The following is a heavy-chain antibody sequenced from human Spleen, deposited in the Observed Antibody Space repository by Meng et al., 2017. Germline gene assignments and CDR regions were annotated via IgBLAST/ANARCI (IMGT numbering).Heavy chain of an antibody. CDR2: IDPKSDNT. D-gene: IGHD2-15*01. Sequence: QVQRMQSGPEVKKPGASVKVSCKASGYTFAAYWIQWVRQAPGQGLEWMGRIDPKSDNTHYAQKFQGRVTMTRDTSISTAYMELSGLRSDDTAVYYCARARSPRYRPTRGKSGGSYYFDYWGQGTLVTVSS. CDR1: GYTFAAYW. V-gene: IGHV1-2*06. CDR3: ARARSPRYRPTRGKSGGSYYFDY. J-gene: IGHJ4*02.